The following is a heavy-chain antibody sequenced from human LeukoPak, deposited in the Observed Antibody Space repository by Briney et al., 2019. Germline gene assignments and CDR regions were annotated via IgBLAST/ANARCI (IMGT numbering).Heavy chain of an antibody. D-gene: IGHD6-19*01. J-gene: IGHJ4*01. CDR2: IHTSGST. Sequence: SETLSLTCSGSGGSISTYYWSWIRQPAGKGLEWIAQIHTSGSTNFNPSLKSRVSISMDTPNNQFSLMISSVTAADTAIYYCAGRGLSTGWTFDYWGHGTLVTVSS. V-gene: IGHV4-4*07. CDR3: AGRGLSTGWTFDY. CDR1: GGSISTYY.